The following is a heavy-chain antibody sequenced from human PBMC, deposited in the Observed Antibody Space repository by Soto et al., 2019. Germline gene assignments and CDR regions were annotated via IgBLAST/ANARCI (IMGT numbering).Heavy chain of an antibody. J-gene: IGHJ6*02. D-gene: IGHD2-21*01. CDR2: VWYDGSSK. V-gene: IGHV3-33*01. Sequence: PGGSLRLSCEASGFTFSNFGMNWVRQAPGKGLEWVARVWYDGSSKYYVDSVKGRFTISRDNSKETVYLQMNSLRAEDTGVYYCAREIDSTSDATDVWGQGTTVTVS. CDR1: GFTFSNFG. CDR3: AREIDSTSDATDV.